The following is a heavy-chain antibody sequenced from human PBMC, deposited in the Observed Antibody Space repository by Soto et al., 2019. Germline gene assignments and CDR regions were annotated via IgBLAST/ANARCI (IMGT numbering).Heavy chain of an antibody. CDR1: CYTFTRYY. J-gene: IGHJ5*02. V-gene: IGHV1-18*01. CDR2: ISAYNGNT. Sequence: QVQLVQSGAEVNKPGASVKVSCKASCYTFTRYYISWVRQAPGQVLEWMGWISAYNGNTNYAQKLQGRVTMTTDTSKSTAFMELRSLRTDDTAVYYCARDAPPADPWEQETLVTVSS. CDR3: ARDAPPADP.